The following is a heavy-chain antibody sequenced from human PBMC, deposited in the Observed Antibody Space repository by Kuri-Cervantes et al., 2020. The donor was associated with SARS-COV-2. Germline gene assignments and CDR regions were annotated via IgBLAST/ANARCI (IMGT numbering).Heavy chain of an antibody. J-gene: IGHJ3*02. D-gene: IGHD2-2*01. Sequence: SETLSLTCAVYGGSFSGYYWSWIRQPPGKGLEWIGEINHSGSTNYNPSLKSRVTISVDTSKNQFSLKLSSVTAADTAAYYCARARIYCSSTSCRPMAFDIWGQGTMVTVSS. V-gene: IGHV4-34*01. CDR3: ARARIYCSSTSCRPMAFDI. CDR2: INHSGST. CDR1: GGSFSGYY.